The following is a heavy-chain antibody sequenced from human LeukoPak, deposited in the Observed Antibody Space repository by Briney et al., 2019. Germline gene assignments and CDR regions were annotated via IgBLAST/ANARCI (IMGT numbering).Heavy chain of an antibody. Sequence: ASVKVSCKASGYTFTGYYMHWVRQAPGQGHEWMGWINPNSGGTKYAQKFQGRVTITADKSTSTAYMELSSLRSEDTAVYYCARGADFWSPRDYYYYMDVWGKGTTVTVSS. V-gene: IGHV1-2*02. CDR3: ARGADFWSPRDYYYYMDV. D-gene: IGHD3-3*01. CDR1: GYTFTGYY. CDR2: INPNSGGT. J-gene: IGHJ6*03.